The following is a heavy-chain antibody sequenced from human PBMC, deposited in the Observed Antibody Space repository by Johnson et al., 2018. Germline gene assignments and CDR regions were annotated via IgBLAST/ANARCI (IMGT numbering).Heavy chain of an antibody. D-gene: IGHD2-21*02. CDR2: IIPIFGTA. J-gene: IGHJ6*02. CDR3: ARVSAYCGGDCYSNYYYYYGMDV. Sequence: RLVESGAEVKKPGSSVKVSCKASGGTFSNYAFSWVRQAPGQGLEWMGGIIPIFGTANYAQKVQGRVTITADESTSTAYMERSSLRSEDTAVYYCARVSAYCGGDCYSNYYYYYGMDVWGQGTTVTVSS. CDR1: GGTFSNYA. V-gene: IGHV1-69*01.